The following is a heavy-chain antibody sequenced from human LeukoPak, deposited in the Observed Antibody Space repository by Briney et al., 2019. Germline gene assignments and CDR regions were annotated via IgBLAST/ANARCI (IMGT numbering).Heavy chain of an antibody. J-gene: IGHJ3*02. CDR1: GFSVSSNY. D-gene: IGHD1-20*01. CDR2: IYSDGSA. CDR3: VRFEDNWNVGVFDI. Sequence: GGSLRLSCAASGFSVSSNYMTWVRQAPGKGLEWVSIIYSDGSAYYADSVKGRFTISRDNSKNTLYFQMNSLRAEDTAVYYCVRFEDNWNVGVFDIWGQGTMVTVSS. V-gene: IGHV3-66*01.